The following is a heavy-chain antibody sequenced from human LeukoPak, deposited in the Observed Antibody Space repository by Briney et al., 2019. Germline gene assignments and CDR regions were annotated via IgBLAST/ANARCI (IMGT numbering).Heavy chain of an antibody. CDR3: AWSYVWGSYRYDY. Sequence: SETLSLTCTVSGGSISSYYWSWIRQPPGKGLEWIGYIYYSGSTNYNPSLKSRVTISVDTSKNQFSLKLSSVTAADTAVYYCAWSYVWGSYRYDYWGQGTLVTVSS. V-gene: IGHV4-59*01. D-gene: IGHD3-16*02. CDR2: IYYSGST. J-gene: IGHJ4*02. CDR1: GGSISSYY.